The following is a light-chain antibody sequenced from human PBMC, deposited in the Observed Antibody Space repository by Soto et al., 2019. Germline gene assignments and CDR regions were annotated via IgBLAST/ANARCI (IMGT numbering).Light chain of an antibody. CDR3: CSYGGSSTYV. CDR2: DVYGVT. CDR1: RREVVCYTY. V-gene: IGLV2-11*01. Sequence: QSALTHPRSVAGSPGQSVTISCTGTRREVVCYTYVSCYQQHPDKAPKLMIYDVYGVTKRPSGVPDRFSGSKSGNTASLTISGLQADDEADYYCCSYGGSSTYVFGTGTKLTVL. J-gene: IGLJ1*01.